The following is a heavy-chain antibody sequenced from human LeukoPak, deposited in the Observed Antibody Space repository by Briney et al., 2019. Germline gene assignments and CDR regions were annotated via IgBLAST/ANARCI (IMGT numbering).Heavy chain of an antibody. CDR1: GFTFSSYW. Sequence: PGGSLRLSCAASGFTFSSYWMHWVRQAPGKGVVWVSRIKSDGSSANYADSVKGRFNISRDNAKNSLYLRLNSLRAEDTALYYCARDDGLHTVDYWGQGTLVTVSS. J-gene: IGHJ4*02. CDR3: ARDDGLHTVDY. D-gene: IGHD3-10*01. CDR2: IKSDGSSA. V-gene: IGHV3-74*01.